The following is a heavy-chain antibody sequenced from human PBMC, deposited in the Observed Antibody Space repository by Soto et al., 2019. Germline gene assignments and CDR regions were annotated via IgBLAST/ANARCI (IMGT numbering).Heavy chain of an antibody. CDR2: INPSGGST. D-gene: IGHD3-22*01. Sequence: ASVKVSCKASGYTFTSYYMHWVRQAPGQGLEWMGIINPSGGSTSYAQKFQGRVTMTRDTSTSTVYMELSSLRSEDTAVCYCARDFDYYDSSGYGGPRDYWGQGTLVTVSS. CDR1: GYTFTSYY. V-gene: IGHV1-46*01. J-gene: IGHJ4*02. CDR3: ARDFDYYDSSGYGGPRDY.